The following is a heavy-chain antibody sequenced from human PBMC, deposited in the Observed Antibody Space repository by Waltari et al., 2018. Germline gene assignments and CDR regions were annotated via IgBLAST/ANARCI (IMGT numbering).Heavy chain of an antibody. CDR2: IIPIFGTA. J-gene: IGHJ3*02. CDR3: ARGPAAAGFDAFDI. V-gene: IGHV1-69*13. D-gene: IGHD6-13*01. Sequence: QVQLVQSGAEVKKPGSSVTVSCKASGGTFSSYAISWVRQAPGQGLEWMGGIIPIFGTANYTQKFQGRVTITADESTSTAYMELSSLRSEDTAVYYCARGPAAAGFDAFDIWGQGTMVTVSS. CDR1: GGTFSSYA.